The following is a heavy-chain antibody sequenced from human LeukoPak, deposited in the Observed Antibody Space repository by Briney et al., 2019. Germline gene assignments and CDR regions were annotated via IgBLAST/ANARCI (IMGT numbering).Heavy chain of an antibody. CDR2: ISNSGSTI. Sequence: GGSLRLSCGASGFTFSSYEMNWVRQAPGKGLEWVSYISNSGSTIYYSDSVKGRFTISRDNAKNSLYLQMNSLRAEDTAVYYCARVGYSYGLDYFDYWGQGNLVTVSS. D-gene: IGHD5-18*01. J-gene: IGHJ4*02. V-gene: IGHV3-48*03. CDR1: GFTFSSYE. CDR3: ARVGYSYGLDYFDY.